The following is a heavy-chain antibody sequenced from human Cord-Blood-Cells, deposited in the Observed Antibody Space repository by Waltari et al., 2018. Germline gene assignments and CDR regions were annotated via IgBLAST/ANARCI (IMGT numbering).Heavy chain of an antibody. V-gene: IGHV4-34*01. CDR3: ARVGYYDILTCDY. CDR1: GGSVSGYY. D-gene: IGHD3-9*01. Sequence: QVQLQQGGAGLLTPSEALSLPCAFYGGSVSGYYWRWIRQPPVKGLECIGEIKHSGSTNYNPSLKSRVTISVDTSKNQFSLKLSSVTAADTAVYYCARVGYYDILTCDYWGQGTLVTVSS. CDR2: IKHSGST. J-gene: IGHJ4*02.